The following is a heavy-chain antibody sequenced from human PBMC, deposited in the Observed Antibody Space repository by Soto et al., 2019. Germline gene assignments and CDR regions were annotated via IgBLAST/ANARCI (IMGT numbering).Heavy chain of an antibody. CDR2: IYYSGST. CDR3: ATTGYSYYYDSSGYYYDGWFDP. Sequence: SETLSLTCTVSGGSISSSSYYWGWIRQPPGKGLEWIGSIYYSGSTYYNPSLKSRVTISVDTSKNQFSLKLSSVTAADTAVYYCATTGYSYYYDSSGYYYDGWFDPWGQGTLVTVSS. V-gene: IGHV4-39*01. D-gene: IGHD3-22*01. J-gene: IGHJ5*02. CDR1: GGSISSSSYY.